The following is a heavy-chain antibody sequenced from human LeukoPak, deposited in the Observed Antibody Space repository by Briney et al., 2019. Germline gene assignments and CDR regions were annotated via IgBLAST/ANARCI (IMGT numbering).Heavy chain of an antibody. Sequence: NSSETLSLTCAVYGGSFSGYYWSWIRQPPGKGLEWIGEINHSGSTYYNPSLKSRVTISVDTSKNQFSLKLSSVTAADTAVYYCARGLGYSYGTLYWDYWGQGTLVTVSS. J-gene: IGHJ4*02. CDR1: GGSFSGYY. D-gene: IGHD5-18*01. V-gene: IGHV4-34*01. CDR3: ARGLGYSYGTLYWDY. CDR2: INHSGST.